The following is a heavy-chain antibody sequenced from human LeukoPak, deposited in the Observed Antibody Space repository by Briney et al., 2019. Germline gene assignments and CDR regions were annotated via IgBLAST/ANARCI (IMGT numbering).Heavy chain of an antibody. D-gene: IGHD3-3*01. Sequence: GGSLRLSCAASGFTFSSYGMHWVRQAPGKGLEWVAFIRYDGSNKYYADSVKGRFTISRDNSKNTLYLQMNSLRAEDAAVYYCAKDLKGHGWSYWGQGTLVTVSS. CDR2: IRYDGSNK. J-gene: IGHJ4*02. CDR1: GFTFSSYG. V-gene: IGHV3-30*02. CDR3: AKDLKGHGWSY.